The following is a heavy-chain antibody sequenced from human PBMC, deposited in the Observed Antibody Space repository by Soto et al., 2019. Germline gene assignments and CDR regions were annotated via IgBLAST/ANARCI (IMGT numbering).Heavy chain of an antibody. CDR2: IYYSEST. Sequence: SETLSLTCTVSGGSISSGDYYWSWIRQPPGKGLEWIGYIYYSESTYYNPSLKSRVTISVDTSKNQFSLKLGSVTAADTAVYYCARITPRYYLGAFDIWGQGTMVTVSS. CDR1: GGSISSGDYY. CDR3: ARITPRYYLGAFDI. D-gene: IGHD3-22*01. V-gene: IGHV4-30-4*01. J-gene: IGHJ3*02.